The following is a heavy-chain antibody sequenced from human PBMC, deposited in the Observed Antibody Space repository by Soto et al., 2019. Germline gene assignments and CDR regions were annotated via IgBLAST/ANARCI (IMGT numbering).Heavy chain of an antibody. J-gene: IGHJ4*02. D-gene: IGHD4-17*01. V-gene: IGHV1-69*13. CDR1: GGTFSSYA. Sequence: ASVKVSCKASGGTFSSYAISWVRQAPGQGLEWMGGIIPIFGTANYAQKFQGRVTITADESTSTAYMELSSLRSEDTAVYYCARVNTLRQAFDYWGQGTLVTVSS. CDR3: ARVNTLRQAFDY. CDR2: IIPIFGTA.